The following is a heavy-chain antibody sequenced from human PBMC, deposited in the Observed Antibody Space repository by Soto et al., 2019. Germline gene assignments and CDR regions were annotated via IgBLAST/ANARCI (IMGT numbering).Heavy chain of an antibody. CDR1: GYTFTSYG. CDR3: ARDRVGFDY. D-gene: IGHD3-10*01. CDR2: ISAYNGNT. V-gene: IGHV1-18*01. Sequence: QVQLVQSGAEVKKPGASVKVSCKASGYTFTSYGISWVRQAPGQGLEWMGWISAYNGNTNYSQKIQGRVTMTTDTSTGTAQMALRSMRSDATAVSDGARDRVGFDYWGQGTLVTVSS. J-gene: IGHJ4*02.